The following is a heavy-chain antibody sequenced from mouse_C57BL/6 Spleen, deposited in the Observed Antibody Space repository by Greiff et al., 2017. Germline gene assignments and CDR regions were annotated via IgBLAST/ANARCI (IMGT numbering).Heavy chain of an antibody. CDR2: ISSGGDYI. J-gene: IGHJ3*01. D-gene: IGHD2-4*01. CDR3: TRDQYDYDGFAY. CDR1: GFTFSSYA. V-gene: IGHV5-9-1*02. Sequence: VQVVESGEGLVKPGGSLKLSCAASGFTFSSYAMSWVRQTPEKRLEWVAYISSGGDYIYYADTVKGRFTISRDNARNTLYLQMSSLKSEDTAMYYCTRDQYDYDGFAYWGQGTLVTVSA.